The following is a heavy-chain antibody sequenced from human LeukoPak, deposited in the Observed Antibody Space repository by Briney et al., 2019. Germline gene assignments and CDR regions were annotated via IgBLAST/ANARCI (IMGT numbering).Heavy chain of an antibody. CDR2: IWYDGSNK. J-gene: IGHJ4*02. V-gene: IGHV3-33*01. CDR1: GLTFSSYG. CDR3: ARDRGSITMIPHYFDY. Sequence: GGSLRLSCAASGLTFSSYGMHWVRQAPGKGLEWVAVIWYDGSNKYYADSVKGRFTISRDNSKNTLYLQMNSLRAEDTAVYYCARDRGSITMIPHYFDYWGQGTLVTVSS. D-gene: IGHD3-22*01.